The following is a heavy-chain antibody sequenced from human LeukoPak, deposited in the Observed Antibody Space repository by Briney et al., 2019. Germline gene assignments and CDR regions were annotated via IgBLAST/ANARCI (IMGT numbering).Heavy chain of an antibody. D-gene: IGHD2-2*01. Sequence: GASVKVSCKASGGTFSSYAISWVRQAPGQGLECMGGIIPIFGTANYAQKFQGRVTITADESTSTAYMELSSLRSEDTAVYYCARLYRGYCSSTSCYPYYYYMDVWGKGTTVTISS. J-gene: IGHJ6*03. CDR3: ARLYRGYCSSTSCYPYYYYMDV. V-gene: IGHV1-69*13. CDR1: GGTFSSYA. CDR2: IIPIFGTA.